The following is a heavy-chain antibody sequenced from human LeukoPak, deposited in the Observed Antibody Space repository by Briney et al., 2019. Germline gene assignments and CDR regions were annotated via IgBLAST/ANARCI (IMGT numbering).Heavy chain of an antibody. Sequence: GGSLRLSCAASGFTVSSNYMSWVRQAPGKGLEWVSAISGSGGGTYFADSVKGRFTISRDNSKNTLYLQMNSLRAEDTAVYYCAKHSSSWHYFDYWGQGTLVTVSS. J-gene: IGHJ4*02. CDR1: GFTVSSNY. CDR2: ISGSGGGT. D-gene: IGHD6-13*01. CDR3: AKHSSSWHYFDY. V-gene: IGHV3-23*01.